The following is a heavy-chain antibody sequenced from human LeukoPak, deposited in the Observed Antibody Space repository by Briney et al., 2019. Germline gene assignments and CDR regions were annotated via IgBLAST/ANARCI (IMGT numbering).Heavy chain of an antibody. V-gene: IGHV3-21*01. CDR1: GFTFSSYS. D-gene: IGHD2/OR15-2a*01. CDR2: ISSSSSYI. J-gene: IGHJ4*02. Sequence: GGSLRLSCAASGFTFSSYSMNWVRQAPGKGLEWVSYISSSSSYIYYADSVKGRFTIFRDNANNSLYLQKNSLRAEDTAVYYCARDREYPNSFDYWGQGTLVTVSS. CDR3: ARDREYPNSFDY.